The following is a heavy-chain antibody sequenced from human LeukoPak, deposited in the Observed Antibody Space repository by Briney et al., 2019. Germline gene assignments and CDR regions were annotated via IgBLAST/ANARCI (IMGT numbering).Heavy chain of an antibody. CDR2: INHSGST. D-gene: IGHD6-13*01. Sequence: PSETLSLTCAVYGGSFSGYYWSWIRQPPGKGLEWIGEINHSGSTNYNPSLKSRVTISVDTSKNDFSLKLSSVTAADTALYYCARGPGTYYFDYRGQGTLVTVSS. CDR1: GGSFSGYY. J-gene: IGHJ4*02. V-gene: IGHV4-34*01. CDR3: ARGPGTYYFDY.